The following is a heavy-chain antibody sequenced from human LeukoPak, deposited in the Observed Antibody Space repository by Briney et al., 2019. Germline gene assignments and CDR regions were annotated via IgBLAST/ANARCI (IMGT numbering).Heavy chain of an antibody. Sequence: PSQTLSLTCTVSGGSISSGSYYWSWIRQPAGKGLEWIGRIYTSGSTNYNPSLKSRVTISVDTSKNQFSLKLSSVTAADTAVYYCARGAELYYYYYYMDVWGKGTTVTVSS. CDR3: ARGAELYYYYYYMDV. J-gene: IGHJ6*03. V-gene: IGHV4-61*02. CDR2: IYTSGST. D-gene: IGHD1-26*01. CDR1: GGSISSGSYY.